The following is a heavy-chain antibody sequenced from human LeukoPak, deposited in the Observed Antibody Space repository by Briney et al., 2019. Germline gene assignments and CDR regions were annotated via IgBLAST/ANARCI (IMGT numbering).Heavy chain of an antibody. D-gene: IGHD3-3*01. V-gene: IGHV3-7*01. CDR3: ARGRPTIFGL. J-gene: IGHJ4*02. Sequence: GGSLRLSCAASGFIFSSYWMSWVRQAPGKGLEWVANIKQDGSEKYYVDSVKGRFTISRDNAKNSLYLQMNSLRAEDTAVYYCARGRPTIFGLGGQGTLVTVSS. CDR2: IKQDGSEK. CDR1: GFIFSSYW.